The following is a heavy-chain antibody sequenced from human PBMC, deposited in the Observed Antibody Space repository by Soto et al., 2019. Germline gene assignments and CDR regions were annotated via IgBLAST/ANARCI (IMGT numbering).Heavy chain of an antibody. V-gene: IGHV3-7*03. J-gene: IGHJ6*02. CDR1: EFTFSSYW. CDR2: IKQDGSEK. Sequence: PGGSLRLSCAASEFTFSSYWMSWVRQAPGKGLEWVANIKQDGSEKYYVDSVKGRFTISRDNAKNSLYLQMNSLRAEDTAVYYCARDEGMYISGWDASGYYYGMDVWGQGTTVTVSS. CDR3: ARDEGMYISGWDASGYYYGMDV. D-gene: IGHD6-19*01.